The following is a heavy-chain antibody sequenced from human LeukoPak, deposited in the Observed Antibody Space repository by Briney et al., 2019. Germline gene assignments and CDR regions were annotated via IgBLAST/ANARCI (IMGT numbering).Heavy chain of an antibody. J-gene: IGHJ4*02. D-gene: IGHD3-9*01. CDR3: AKAYDILTGYYKPSFDY. CDR1: GFTFDDYA. CDR2: ISWNSGSI. Sequence: GGSLRLSCAASGFTFDDYAMHWVRQAPGKGLEWVSGISWNSGSIGYADSVKGRFTISRDNAKNSLYLQMNSLRAEDTALYYCAKAYDILTGYYKPSFDYWGQGTLVTVSS. V-gene: IGHV3-9*01.